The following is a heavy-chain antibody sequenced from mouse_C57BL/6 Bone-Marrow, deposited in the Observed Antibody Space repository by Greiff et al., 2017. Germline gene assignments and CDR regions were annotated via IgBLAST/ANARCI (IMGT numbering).Heavy chain of an antibody. J-gene: IGHJ3*01. CDR2: IYPRDGST. Sequence: VQRVESGPELVKPGASVKLSCKASGYTFTSYDINWVKQRPGQGLEWIGWIYPRDGSTKYNEKFKGKATLTVDTSSSTAYMELHSLTSEDSAVYVCARDWFAYWGQGTLVTVSA. CDR3: ARDWFAY. CDR1: GYTFTSYD. V-gene: IGHV1-85*01.